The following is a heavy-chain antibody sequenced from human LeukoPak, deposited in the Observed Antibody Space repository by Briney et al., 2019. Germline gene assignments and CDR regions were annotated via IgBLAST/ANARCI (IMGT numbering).Heavy chain of an antibody. Sequence: GESLQISCKVSGYSFATYWIGWVRQMPGKGLEWMGIIYPDDSDTRYSPSFQGQVTISADKSISTAYLQWSSLKASDTAMYYCATPYPREYCSSTTCYFNYWGQGTLVTVS. CDR1: GYSFATYW. J-gene: IGHJ4*02. CDR3: ATPYPREYCSSTTCYFNY. V-gene: IGHV5-51*01. CDR2: IYPDDSDT. D-gene: IGHD2-2*01.